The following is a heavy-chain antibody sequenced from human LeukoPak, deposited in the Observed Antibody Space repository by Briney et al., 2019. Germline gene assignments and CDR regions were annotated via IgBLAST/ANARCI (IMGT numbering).Heavy chain of an antibody. CDR2: INHSGST. CDR3: ARKVADSSGYYHDY. V-gene: IGHV4-34*01. D-gene: IGHD3-22*01. Sequence: PSETLSLTCAVYGGSFSGYYWSWIRQPPGKGLEWIGGINHSGSTNYNPSLKSRVTISVDTSKNQFSLKLSSVTAADTAVYYCARKVADSSGYYHDYWGQGTLVTVSS. CDR1: GGSFSGYY. J-gene: IGHJ4*02.